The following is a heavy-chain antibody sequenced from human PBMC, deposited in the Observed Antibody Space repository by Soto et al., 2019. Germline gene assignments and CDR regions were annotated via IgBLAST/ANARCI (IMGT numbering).Heavy chain of an antibody. CDR2: ISAYNANT. J-gene: IGHJ6*02. Sequence: QVQLVQSGAEVKKPGASVKVSCKASGYTFTNYGISWVRQAPGQGLEWMGWISAYNANTYYAQTFQGRVTMTIETSTSKTYLELRSLKSNDTAVYYCARDQSSGWYGKDSGMDVWGQGTTVTVSS. CDR3: ARDQSSGWYGKDSGMDV. CDR1: GYTFTNYG. V-gene: IGHV1-18*01. D-gene: IGHD6-19*01.